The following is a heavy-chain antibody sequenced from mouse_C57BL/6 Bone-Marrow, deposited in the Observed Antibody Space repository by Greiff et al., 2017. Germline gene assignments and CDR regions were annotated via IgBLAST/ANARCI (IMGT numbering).Heavy chain of an antibody. CDR1: GFTFSSYG. CDR3: ARRGIYYGSSYRYFDY. V-gene: IGHV5-6*01. CDR2: ISSGGSYT. Sequence: EVQGVESGGDLVKPGGSLKLSCAASGFTFSSYGMSWVRQTPDKRLEWVATISSGGSYTYYPDRVKGRFTISRATAKNTLYLQMRSLKSEDTAMYYSARRGIYYGSSYRYFDYWGQGTSLTVSS. J-gene: IGHJ2*02. D-gene: IGHD1-1*01.